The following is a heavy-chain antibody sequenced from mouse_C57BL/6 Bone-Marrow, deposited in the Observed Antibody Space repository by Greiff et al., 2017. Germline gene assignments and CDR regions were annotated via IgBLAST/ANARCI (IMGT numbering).Heavy chain of an antibody. CDR2: VYPYNGGT. Sequence: VQLKESGPVLVKPGPSVKISCKASGFTFTDYYMHWVKQSHGKRLEWIGLVYPYNGGTSYNQKFKGKATLTVDTSSSTAYMELNSLTSEDSAVYYCARSWYYGSRDFDVWGTGTTVTVSS. J-gene: IGHJ1*03. D-gene: IGHD1-1*01. CDR3: ARSWYYGSRDFDV. CDR1: GFTFTDYY. V-gene: IGHV1-36*01.